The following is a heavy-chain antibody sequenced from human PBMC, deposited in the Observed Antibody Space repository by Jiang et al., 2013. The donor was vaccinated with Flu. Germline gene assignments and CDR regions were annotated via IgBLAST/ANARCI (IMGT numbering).Heavy chain of an antibody. D-gene: IGHD5-18*01. CDR2: ISGSGGST. CDR1: GFTFSSYA. Sequence: LLESGGGLVQPGGSLRLSCAASGFTFSSYAMSWVRQAPGKGLEWVSAISGSGGSTYYADSVKGRFTISRDNSKNTLYLQMNSLRAEDTAVYYCAKDIWMSGYSYGYSEIGGGFDYWGQGTLVTVSS. CDR3: AKDIWMSGYSYGYSEIGGGFDY. J-gene: IGHJ4*02. V-gene: IGHV3-23*01.